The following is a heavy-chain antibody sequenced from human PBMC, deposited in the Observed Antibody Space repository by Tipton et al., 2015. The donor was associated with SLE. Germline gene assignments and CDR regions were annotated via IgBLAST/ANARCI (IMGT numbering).Heavy chain of an antibody. Sequence: TLSLTCTVSGYTISSSYYWTWIRQAPGKGLEWIGSIFHSGTTYYNPSLKSRVTISVDTSKNQFSLTLKSVTAADTAVYYCARGHFDYWGQGMLVTVSS. CDR1: GYTISSSYY. CDR3: ARGHFDY. CDR2: IFHSGTT. J-gene: IGHJ4*02. V-gene: IGHV4-38-2*02.